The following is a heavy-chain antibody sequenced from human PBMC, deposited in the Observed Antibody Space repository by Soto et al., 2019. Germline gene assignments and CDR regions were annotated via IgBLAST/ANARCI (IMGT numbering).Heavy chain of an antibody. V-gene: IGHV4-30-4*01. D-gene: IGHD6-13*01. CDR2: IYYSGST. J-gene: IGHJ4*02. CDR3: ARAYKQAYYIAAAGDFDY. Sequence: PSETLSLTCTVSGGSISSGDYYWSWIRQPPGKGLEWIGYIYYSGSTYYNPSLKSRVTISVDTSKNQFSLKLSSVTAADTAVYYCARAYKQAYYIAAAGDFDYWGQGTLVTVSS. CDR1: GGSISSGDYY.